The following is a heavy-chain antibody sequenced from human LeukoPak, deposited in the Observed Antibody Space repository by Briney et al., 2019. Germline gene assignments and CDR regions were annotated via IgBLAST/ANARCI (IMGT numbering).Heavy chain of an antibody. Sequence: GGSLRLSCAAFGFTFSTYWMTWVRQAPGKGLEWVANIKQDGSDKYYVDSVKGRFTISRDNAKNALFLQMNTLRAEDTAVYYCARARREDVDTAPNSWGQGTLVTVSS. CDR2: IKQDGSDK. CDR3: ARARREDVDTAPNS. V-gene: IGHV3-7*01. CDR1: GFTFSTYW. D-gene: IGHD5-18*01. J-gene: IGHJ4*02.